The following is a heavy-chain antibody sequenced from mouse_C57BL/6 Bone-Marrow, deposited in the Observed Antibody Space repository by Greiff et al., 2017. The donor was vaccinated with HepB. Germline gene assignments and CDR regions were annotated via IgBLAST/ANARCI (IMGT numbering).Heavy chain of an antibody. CDR2: IYPGDGDT. Sequence: QVQLQQSGPELVKPGASVKISCKASGYAFSSSWMNWVKQRPGKGLEWIGRIYPGDGDTNYNGKFKGKATLTADKSSSTAYMQLSSLTSEDAAVYFCARNWGFDYWGQGTTLTVSS. J-gene: IGHJ2*01. CDR3: ARNWGFDY. CDR1: GYAFSSSW. V-gene: IGHV1-82*01.